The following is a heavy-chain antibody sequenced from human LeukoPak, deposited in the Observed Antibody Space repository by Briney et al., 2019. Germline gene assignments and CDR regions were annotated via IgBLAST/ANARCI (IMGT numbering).Heavy chain of an antibody. Sequence: GTSLRLSCAASGFPFSDYGMYWVRQAPGKGLEWLAVISHDGSNKYYADSVKGRITISRDNSKNTLYLQMNSLRAEDTAVYYCAKEEKVVALYYMDVWGKGTTVTVSS. V-gene: IGHV3-30*18. D-gene: IGHD2-15*01. CDR3: AKEEKVVALYYMDV. J-gene: IGHJ6*03. CDR2: ISHDGSNK. CDR1: GFPFSDYG.